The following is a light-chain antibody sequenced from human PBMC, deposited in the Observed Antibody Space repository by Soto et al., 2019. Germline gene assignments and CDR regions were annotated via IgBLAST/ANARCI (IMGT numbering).Light chain of an antibody. J-gene: IGLJ3*02. Sequence: QSVLTQSSSASASLGSSVKLTCTLSSGHSSYIIAWHQQQPGKAPRYLMKLEGSGSYNKGSGVPDRFSGSSSGADRYLTISNLQFEDEADYYCETWDSNTRVFPAGTALTVL. CDR3: ETWDSNTRV. CDR1: SGHSSYI. V-gene: IGLV4-60*02. CDR2: LEGSGSY.